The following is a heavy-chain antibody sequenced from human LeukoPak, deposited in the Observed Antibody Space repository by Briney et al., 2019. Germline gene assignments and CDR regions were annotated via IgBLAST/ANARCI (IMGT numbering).Heavy chain of an antibody. Sequence: GASVKVSCKASGYTFTSCDINWVRQATGQGLEWMGWMNPNSGNTGYAQKFQGRVTMTRNTSISTAYMELSSLRSEDTAVYYCAKGPRYGYGLSSGWFDYWGQGTLVTVSS. D-gene: IGHD6-19*01. V-gene: IGHV1-8*01. CDR3: AKGPRYGYGLSSGWFDY. CDR1: GYTFTSCD. J-gene: IGHJ4*02. CDR2: MNPNSGNT.